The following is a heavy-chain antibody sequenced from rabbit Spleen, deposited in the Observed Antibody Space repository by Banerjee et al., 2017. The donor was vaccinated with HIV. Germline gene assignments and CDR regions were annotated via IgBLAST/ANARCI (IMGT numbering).Heavy chain of an antibody. CDR1: GFDFSSYG. CDR3: VRDQAGYAGYGPYYFNL. Sequence: QEQLVESGGGLVQPGGSLKLSCKASGFDFSSYGVSWVRRVPGKGLEWIGYIDLVFGSTSYASWVNGRFTISSHNAQNTLYLQLNSLTAADTATYFCVRDQAGYAGYGPYYFNLWGPVTLVTVS. J-gene: IGHJ4*01. D-gene: IGHD7-1*01. CDR2: IDLVFGST. V-gene: IGHV1S47*01.